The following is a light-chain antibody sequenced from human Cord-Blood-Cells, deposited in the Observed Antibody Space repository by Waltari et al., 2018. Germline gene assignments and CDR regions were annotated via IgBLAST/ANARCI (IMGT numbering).Light chain of an antibody. J-gene: IGLJ1*01. CDR1: SSDVGGYNY. CDR3: SSYTSSSTL. CDR2: DVS. V-gene: IGLV2-14*01. Sequence: QSALTQPASVSGSPGQSITIPCTGTSSDVGGYNYASWYQPHPGKAPKLMIYDVSNRPSGVANRFSGAKSGNTASLTISGLQAEDEADYYCSSYTSSSTLFGTGTKVTVL.